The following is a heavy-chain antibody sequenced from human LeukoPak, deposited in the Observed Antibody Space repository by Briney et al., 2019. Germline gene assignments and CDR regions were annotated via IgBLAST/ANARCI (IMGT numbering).Heavy chain of an antibody. CDR1: GFTFSDYY. D-gene: IGHD3-10*01. V-gene: IGHV3-11*04. Sequence: PGGSLRLSCVASGFTFSDYYMSWIRQAPGKGLEWVSSISSISSTIYYADSVKGRFTISRDNAKNSLYLQMNSLRAEDTAVYYCARGEYGSGSYHIDYWGQGTLVTVSS. J-gene: IGHJ4*02. CDR3: ARGEYGSGSYHIDY. CDR2: ISSISSTI.